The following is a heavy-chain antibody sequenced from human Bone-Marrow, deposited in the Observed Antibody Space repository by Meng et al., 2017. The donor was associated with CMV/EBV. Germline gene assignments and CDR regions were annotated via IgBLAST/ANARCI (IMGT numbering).Heavy chain of an antibody. CDR3: AKGMAHWEYYYDSSGRDDAFDI. D-gene: IGHD3-22*01. J-gene: IGHJ3*02. CDR2: INSDGSST. Sequence: GESLKISCAASGFTFSSYWMHWVRQAPGKGLVWVSRINSDGSSTSYADSVKGRFTVSRDNAKNTLYLQMNSLRAEDTAVYYCAKGMAHWEYYYDSSGRDDAFDIWGQGTMVTVSS. CDR1: GFTFSSYW. V-gene: IGHV3-74*01.